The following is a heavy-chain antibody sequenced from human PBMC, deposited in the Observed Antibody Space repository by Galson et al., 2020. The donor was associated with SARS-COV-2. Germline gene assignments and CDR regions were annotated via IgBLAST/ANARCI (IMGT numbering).Heavy chain of an antibody. V-gene: IGHV2-70*11. D-gene: IGHD3-9*01. Sequence: SGPTLVKPTQTLTLTCTFSGFSLSTSGMCVSWIRQPPGKALEWLTRIDWDDDKYYSTSLKTRLTISKDTSKNQVVLTMTNMDPVDTATYYCARAYYDILTGTQTDQGFDPWGQGTLVTVSS. J-gene: IGHJ5*02. CDR2: IDWDDDK. CDR1: GFSLSTSGMC. CDR3: ARAYYDILTGTQTDQGFDP.